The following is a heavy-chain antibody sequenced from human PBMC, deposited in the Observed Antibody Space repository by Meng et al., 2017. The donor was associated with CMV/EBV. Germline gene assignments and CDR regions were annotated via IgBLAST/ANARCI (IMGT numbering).Heavy chain of an antibody. Sequence: GESLKISCAASGFTFSSYGMHWVRQAPGKGLEWVAFIRYDGSNKYYADSVKGRFTISRDNSKNTLYLQMNSLRTEDTTVYYCANQYSRGWGGGYFDYWGQGTLVTVSS. CDR2: IRYDGSNK. CDR3: ANQYSRGWGGGYFDY. CDR1: GFTFSSYG. D-gene: IGHD6-19*01. J-gene: IGHJ4*02. V-gene: IGHV3-30*02.